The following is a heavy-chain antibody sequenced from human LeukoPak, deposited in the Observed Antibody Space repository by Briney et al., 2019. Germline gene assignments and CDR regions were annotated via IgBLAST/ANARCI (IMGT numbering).Heavy chain of an antibody. J-gene: IGHJ4*02. V-gene: IGHV4-34*01. CDR3: ARRVRFGDGWVFDY. D-gene: IGHD5-24*01. CDR1: GGSFSCYY. CDR2: INDSGNT. Sequence: SETLSLTCAVYGGSFSCYYWSWIRQPPGKGLVWIGEINDSGNTNYNPSLKSRVTISVDTSKNQFSLKLSSVTAADTAVYYCARRVRFGDGWVFDYWGRGTLVTVSS.